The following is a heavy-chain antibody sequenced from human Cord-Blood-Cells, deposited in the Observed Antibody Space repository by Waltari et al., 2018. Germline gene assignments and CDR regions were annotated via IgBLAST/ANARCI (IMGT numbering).Heavy chain of an antibody. D-gene: IGHD2-21*02. CDR2: IIPIFGTA. V-gene: IGHV1-69*01. CDR3: ARDTAYCGGDCYSAFDI. J-gene: IGHJ3*02. CDR1: GGSFSRDA. Sequence: QVQLVQSGAEVKKAGSSVKVPCKASGGSFSRDAYSWVRQAPGQGLEWMGGIIPIFGTANYAQKFQGRVTITADESTSTAYMELSSLRSEDTAVYYCARDTAYCGGDCYSAFDIWGQGTMVTVSS.